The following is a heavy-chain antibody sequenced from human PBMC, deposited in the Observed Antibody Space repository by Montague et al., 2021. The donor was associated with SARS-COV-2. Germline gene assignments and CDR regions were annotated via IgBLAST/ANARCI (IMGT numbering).Heavy chain of an antibody. Sequence: SETLSLTCAVYGGSFSGYYWSWIRQPPGKGLEWIGEINHSGSTNYNPSLKSRVTVSVGTSKNQFSLKLSSVTAADTAVYYCARGSWHIVVVTAIRDGYYGMDVWGQGTTVTVSS. CDR2: INHSGST. CDR1: GGSFSGYY. D-gene: IGHD2-21*02. V-gene: IGHV4-34*01. J-gene: IGHJ6*02. CDR3: ARGSWHIVVVTAIRDGYYGMDV.